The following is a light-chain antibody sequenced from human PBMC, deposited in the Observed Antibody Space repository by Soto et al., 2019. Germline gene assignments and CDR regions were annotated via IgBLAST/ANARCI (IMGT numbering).Light chain of an antibody. V-gene: IGKV1-27*01. CDR1: QGISNY. CDR2: AAS. CDR3: QTYNSATRT. J-gene: IGKJ1*01. Sequence: DIQMTQSPSSLSASVGDRVTITCRASQGISNYLAWYQQKPGKVPKLLIYAASTLQSGVPSRFSGSGSGTDFTLTISIRQPEDVATYYCQTYNSATRTFGHGTKVEIK.